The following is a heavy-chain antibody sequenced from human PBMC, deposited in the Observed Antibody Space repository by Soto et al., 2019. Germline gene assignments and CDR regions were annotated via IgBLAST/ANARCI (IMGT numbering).Heavy chain of an antibody. V-gene: IGHV3-11*01. CDR3: ARENYDYVWGSYRHVDY. Sequence: GGSLRLSCAASGFTFSDYYMSWIRQAPGKGLEWVSYISSSGSTIYYADSVKGRFTISRDNAKNSLYLQMNSLRAEDTAVYYCARENYDYVWGSYRHVDYWGQGTLVTVSS. J-gene: IGHJ4*02. CDR2: ISSSGSTI. CDR1: GFTFSDYY. D-gene: IGHD3-16*02.